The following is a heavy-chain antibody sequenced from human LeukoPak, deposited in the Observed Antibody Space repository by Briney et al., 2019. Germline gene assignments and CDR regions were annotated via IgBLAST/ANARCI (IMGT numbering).Heavy chain of an antibody. CDR2: IYYSANT. D-gene: IGHD4-17*01. Sequence: SETLSLTCTVSGGSISNYYWSWIRQPPGKGLECIGYIYYSANTNYNPSLKSRATISVDPSKNQFSLRLTSVTAADTAVYYCARYGDTRFDPWGQGTLVTVSS. V-gene: IGHV4-59*01. CDR1: GGSISNYY. J-gene: IGHJ5*02. CDR3: ARYGDTRFDP.